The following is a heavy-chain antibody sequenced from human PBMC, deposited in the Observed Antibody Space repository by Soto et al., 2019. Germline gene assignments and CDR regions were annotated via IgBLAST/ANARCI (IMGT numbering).Heavy chain of an antibody. CDR3: ARWVGASNWFDP. CDR1: GYTFTGYH. Sequence: DSVDVFFKASGYTFTGYHIHFVRHAPGQGLEWMGWINTSSGDTNYAQNFQGWVTMTRDTSINTAYVELGRLRSDDTAVYYCARWVGASNWFDPWGQGTMVTVSS. CDR2: INTSSGDT. J-gene: IGHJ5*02. D-gene: IGHD1-26*01. V-gene: IGHV1-2*04.